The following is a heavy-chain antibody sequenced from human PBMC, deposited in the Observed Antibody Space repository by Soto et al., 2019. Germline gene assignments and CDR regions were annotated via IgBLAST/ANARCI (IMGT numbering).Heavy chain of an antibody. J-gene: IGHJ6*02. V-gene: IGHV1-69*13. CDR2: IIPIFGTA. D-gene: IGHD5-18*01. CDR1: GGTFSSYA. CDR3: ALYTAMVTSLYYYGMDV. Sequence: GASVKVSCKASGGTFSSYAISWVRQAPGQGLEWMGGIIPIFGTANYAQKFQGGVTITADESTSTAYMELSSLRSEDTAVYYCALYTAMVTSLYYYGMDVWGQGTTVTVSS.